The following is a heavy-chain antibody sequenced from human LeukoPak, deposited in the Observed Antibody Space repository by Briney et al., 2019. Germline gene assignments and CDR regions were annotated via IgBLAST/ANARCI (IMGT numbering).Heavy chain of an antibody. CDR2: IKQDGSEK. Sequence: GGSLRLSCAASRFTFSSYWMSWVRQAPGKGLEWVANIKQDGSEKYYVDSVKGRFTISRDNAKNSLYLQMNSLRAEDTAVYYCARGLTFDYWGQGTLVTVSS. V-gene: IGHV3-7*03. CDR1: RFTFSSYW. CDR3: ARGLTFDY. J-gene: IGHJ4*02.